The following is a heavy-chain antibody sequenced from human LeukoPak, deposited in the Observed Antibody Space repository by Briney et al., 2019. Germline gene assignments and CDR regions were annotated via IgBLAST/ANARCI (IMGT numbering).Heavy chain of an antibody. CDR3: ARYWAYYYDSSGYYDEGGWFDP. CDR1: GFIFSSYW. J-gene: IGHJ5*02. CDR2: IKQDGSEK. D-gene: IGHD3-22*01. V-gene: IGHV3-7*01. Sequence: PGGCLRLSCAASGFIFSSYWMSSVRQAPGKGREWVANIKQDGSEKYYVDSVKGRFTISRDNAKNSLYLQMNSLRAEDTAVYYCARYWAYYYDSSGYYDEGGWFDPWGQGTLVTVSS.